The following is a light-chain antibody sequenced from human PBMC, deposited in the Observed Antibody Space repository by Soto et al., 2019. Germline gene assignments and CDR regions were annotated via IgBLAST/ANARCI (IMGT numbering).Light chain of an antibody. V-gene: IGLV1-47*01. CDR3: AAWDASLRVWL. J-gene: IGLJ3*02. CDR1: SANIGGNY. Sequence: QLVLAQPPTASGTPGQRVSISCSGGSANIGGNYVYWFRQFPGAAPKLLIYRNSLRPSGVPDRFSASKSGASASLAISGLRSEDEADYYCAAWDASLRVWLFGGGTQLTVL. CDR2: RNS.